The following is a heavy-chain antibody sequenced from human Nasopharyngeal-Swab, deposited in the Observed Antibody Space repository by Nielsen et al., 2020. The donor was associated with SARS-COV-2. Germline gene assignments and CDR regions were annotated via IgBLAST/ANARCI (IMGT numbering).Heavy chain of an antibody. J-gene: IGHJ6*02. CDR3: ARGLGIFGFPRGGMDV. CDR1: GYTFTSYA. CDR2: INAGNGNT. Sequence: ASVKVSCRASGYTFTSYAMHWVRQAPGQRLEWMGWINAGNGNTKYSQKFQGRVTIIRDTSASTAYMELSSLRSEDTAVYYCARGLGIFGFPRGGMDVWGQGTTVTVSS. D-gene: IGHD3-3*01. V-gene: IGHV1-3*01.